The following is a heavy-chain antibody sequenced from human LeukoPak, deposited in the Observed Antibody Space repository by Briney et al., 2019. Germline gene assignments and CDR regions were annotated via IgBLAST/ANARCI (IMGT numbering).Heavy chain of an antibody. V-gene: IGHV4-34*01. Sequence: SETLSLTCAVYGRSFSGYYWSWIRQPPGKGLEWIGEINHSGSTNYNPSLKSRVTISVDTSKNQFSLKLSSVTAADTAVYYCARGGSDYYGSGSYYNLYYYYYGMDVWGQGTTVTVSS. D-gene: IGHD3-10*01. CDR1: GRSFSGYY. CDR2: INHSGST. J-gene: IGHJ6*02. CDR3: ARGGSDYYGSGSYYNLYYYYYGMDV.